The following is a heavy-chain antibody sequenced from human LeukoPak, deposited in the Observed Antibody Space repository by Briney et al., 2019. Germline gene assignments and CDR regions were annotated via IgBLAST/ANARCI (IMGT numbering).Heavy chain of an antibody. V-gene: IGHV3-23*01. CDR1: GLTFRDHG. D-gene: IGHD1-14*01. Sequence: LGGSLRLSCAASGLTFRDHGMAWVRQAAGKGLEWVSTISGSGAATYYADSVKGRFTISRDNSKNTLYLQMNSLRVEDTAVFYCAKRTEIWYYYYGMDVWGQGTTVTVSS. CDR3: AKRTEIWYYYYGMDV. CDR2: ISGSGAAT. J-gene: IGHJ6*02.